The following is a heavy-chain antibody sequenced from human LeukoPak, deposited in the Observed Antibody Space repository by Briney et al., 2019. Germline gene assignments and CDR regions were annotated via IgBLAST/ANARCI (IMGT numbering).Heavy chain of an antibody. V-gene: IGHV3-15*01. CDR2: IKSDTEGGPT. D-gene: IGHD3-22*01. CDR3: TADVSESSGPSPDY. J-gene: IGHJ4*02. CDR1: GVTFNRAW. Sequence: GGSLRLSCTASGVTFNRAWMNWVRQAPGEGLEWVARIKSDTEGGPTEYAAPVKGRFTLSTDDSENTLYLQMNSLKTEDTAVYYCTADVSESSGPSPDYWGQGSPVTVSS.